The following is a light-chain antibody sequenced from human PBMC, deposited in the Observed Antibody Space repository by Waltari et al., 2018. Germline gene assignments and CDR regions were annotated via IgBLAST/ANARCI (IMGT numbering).Light chain of an antibody. CDR2: EVA. J-gene: IGLJ3*02. CDR1: SSDGGGYNY. CDR3: TSYAGSKGWV. V-gene: IGLV2-8*01. Sequence: QSALTQPPSASGSPGQSVTISCTGTSSDGGGYNYVSWYQQHPGKAPKIIIFEVAQRASGVPDRFSGSKSGNTASLTVSGLQAEDEADYYCTSYAGSKGWVFGGGTKLTVL.